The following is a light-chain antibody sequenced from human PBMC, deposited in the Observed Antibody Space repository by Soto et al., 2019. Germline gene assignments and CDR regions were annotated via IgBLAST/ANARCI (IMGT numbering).Light chain of an antibody. V-gene: IGKV1-5*03. J-gene: IGKJ2*01. Sequence: DIQMTQSPSTLSASVGDRVTITCRASQSISTWLAWYQQKPGKAPKLLIYKASNLESGVPSRFSGSGSGTEFTLTISSLQPDDFANYYCQQYNSYSTFGQGTKLEIK. CDR3: QQYNSYST. CDR2: KAS. CDR1: QSISTW.